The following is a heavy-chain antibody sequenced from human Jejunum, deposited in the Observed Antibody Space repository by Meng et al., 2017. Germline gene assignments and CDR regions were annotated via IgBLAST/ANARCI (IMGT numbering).Heavy chain of an antibody. V-gene: IGHV3-23*01. Sequence: GESLKISCAASGFTFSSYAMSWFRPAPGKGLEWVSAISGSGSRTYYADSVQGRFAISRDNSKNTLYLQMNSLRAEDTVVYYCAKDRLETSGLGAFDIWGQGTMVTVSS. J-gene: IGHJ3*02. CDR2: ISGSGSRT. D-gene: IGHD3-10*01. CDR3: AKDRLETSGLGAFDI. CDR1: GFTFSSYA.